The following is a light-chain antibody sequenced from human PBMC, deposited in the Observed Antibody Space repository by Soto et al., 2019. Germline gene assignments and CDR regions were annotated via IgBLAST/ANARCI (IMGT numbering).Light chain of an antibody. J-gene: IGKJ2*01. V-gene: IGKV1-12*01. Sequence: DIQMTQSPSSVSASVGDRVTITCRASQGIARFLAWYQQKSGKAPKFLIYGTSSLKSGVQSRFSGSGSGTDFTLTISSLHPEDFATYYCQHTNSFPYTFGQGTKIEIK. CDR1: QGIARF. CDR3: QHTNSFPYT. CDR2: GTS.